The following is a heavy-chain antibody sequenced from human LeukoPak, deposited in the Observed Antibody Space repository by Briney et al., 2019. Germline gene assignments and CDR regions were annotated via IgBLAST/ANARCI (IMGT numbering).Heavy chain of an antibody. V-gene: IGHV4-39*01. CDR1: GDSISTSSYY. J-gene: IGHJ4*02. CDR2: VYYGGSS. D-gene: IGHD3-10*01. Sequence: SETLSLTCTVSGDSISTSSYYWGWIRQPPGKGLEWIGSVYYGGSSYYNPSLKSRVTMSVDTSKNQFSLMLSSVSAADTAVYYCARHSYGSVSHDYWGQGTLVSGSS. CDR3: ARHSYGSVSHDY.